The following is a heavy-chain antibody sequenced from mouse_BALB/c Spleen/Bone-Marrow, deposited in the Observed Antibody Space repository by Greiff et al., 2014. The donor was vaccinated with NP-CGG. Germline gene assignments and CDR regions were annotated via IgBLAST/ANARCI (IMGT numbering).Heavy chain of an antibody. Sequence: EVQLQQSGAELVKPGASVKLSCTASGFNIKDTYMHWVKQRPEQGLEWIGRIGPANGNTKYDPKFQGKATITADTSSNTAYLQLSSLTSEDTAVYYCATLPTVVDAMDYWGQGTSVTVSS. CDR1: GFNIKDTY. D-gene: IGHD1-1*01. J-gene: IGHJ4*01. CDR2: IGPANGNT. V-gene: IGHV14-3*02. CDR3: ATLPTVVDAMDY.